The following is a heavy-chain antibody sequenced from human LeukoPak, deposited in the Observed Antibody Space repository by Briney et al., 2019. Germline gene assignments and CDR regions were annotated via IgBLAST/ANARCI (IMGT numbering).Heavy chain of an antibody. CDR3: AVARVIAGDDYGDYAGWFDP. Sequence: ASVKVSCKASGYTFTGYGISWVRQAPGQGLEWMGWISAYNGNTNYAQKLQGRVTMTTDTSTSTAYMELRSLRSDDTAVYYCAVARVIAGDDYGDYAGWFDPWGQGTLVTVSS. V-gene: IGHV1-18*01. J-gene: IGHJ5*02. CDR1: GYTFTGYG. D-gene: IGHD4-17*01. CDR2: ISAYNGNT.